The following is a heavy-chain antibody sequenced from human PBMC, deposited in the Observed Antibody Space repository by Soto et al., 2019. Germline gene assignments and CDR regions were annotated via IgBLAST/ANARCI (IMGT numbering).Heavy chain of an antibody. D-gene: IGHD6-13*01. CDR3: AKERYSSRYPLYDYCYYDMVV. CDR2: ISGSGGST. CDR1: GFTFSSYA. Sequence: PGGSLRLSCAASGFTFSSYAMSWVRQAPGQGLEWVSAISGSGGSTYYADSVKGRFTISRDNSKNTLYLQMNSLRAEDTAVYYFAKERYSSRYPLYDYCYYDMVVWGHGPTVSVCS. V-gene: IGHV3-23*01. J-gene: IGHJ6*02.